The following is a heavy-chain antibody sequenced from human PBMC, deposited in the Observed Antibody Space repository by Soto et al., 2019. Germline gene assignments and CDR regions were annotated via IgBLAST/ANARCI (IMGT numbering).Heavy chain of an antibody. D-gene: IGHD2-8*01. J-gene: IGHJ6*02. CDR1: GYTFTSYG. Sequence: ASVKVSCKASGYTFTSYGISWVRQAPGQGLEWIGWISAYNGNTNYAQKLQGRVTMTTDTSTSTASMELTRLTSDDTAIYYCARGDSTDCSNGVCSFFYNHDMDVWGQGTTVTVS. CDR2: ISAYNGNT. CDR3: ARGDSTDCSNGVCSFFYNHDMDV. V-gene: IGHV1-18*04.